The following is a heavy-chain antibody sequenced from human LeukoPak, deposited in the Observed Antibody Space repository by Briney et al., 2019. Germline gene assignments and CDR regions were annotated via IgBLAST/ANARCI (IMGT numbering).Heavy chain of an antibody. V-gene: IGHV3-7*01. D-gene: IGHD2-2*01. CDR2: IKPDGSEQ. J-gene: IGHJ4*02. Sequence: GGSLRLSCAASGFTFSTYWMSWVRQAPGKWREWVANIKPDGSEQYCVDSVKGRFTISRDNAKNSVHLQMHSLRAEDTAVYYCARARYCTSSSCYKDFWGQGTLVTVSS. CDR1: GFTFSTYW. CDR3: ARARYCTSSSCYKDF.